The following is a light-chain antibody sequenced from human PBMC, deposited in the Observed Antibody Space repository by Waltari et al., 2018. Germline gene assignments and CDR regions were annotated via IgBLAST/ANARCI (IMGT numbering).Light chain of an antibody. CDR2: TND. Sequence: QSVLTQPPSASGTPGQRVTISCSGSTSNIGSNYVYWYQQLPGTAPKLLIHTNDQRPSGVPARFSGSKSGTSASLAISGLRSEDEADYYCTAWDASLRGWVFGGGTKLTVL. CDR3: TAWDASLRGWV. V-gene: IGLV1-47*01. J-gene: IGLJ3*02. CDR1: TSNIGSNY.